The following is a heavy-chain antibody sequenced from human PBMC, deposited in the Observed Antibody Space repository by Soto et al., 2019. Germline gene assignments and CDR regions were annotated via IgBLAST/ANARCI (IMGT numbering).Heavy chain of an antibody. Sequence: GGSLRLSCAASGFSVSSDYMSWVRQAPGKGLEWVSLIYSGGDTYYADSVKGRFTISRDISSNTIYLHMTSLRADDTAIYYCTRAGSDPGNFYISNYYAMDVWGQGTLVTVSS. CDR3: TRAGSDPGNFYISNYYAMDV. CDR1: GFSVSSDY. V-gene: IGHV3-53*01. D-gene: IGHD3-10*01. CDR2: IYSGGDT. J-gene: IGHJ6*02.